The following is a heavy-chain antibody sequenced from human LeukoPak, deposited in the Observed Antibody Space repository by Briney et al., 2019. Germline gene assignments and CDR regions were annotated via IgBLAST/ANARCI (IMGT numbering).Heavy chain of an antibody. CDR2: INTNTGNP. CDR3: ARDVLPPYIVVVPAAMPYFDY. V-gene: IGHV7-4-1*02. CDR1: GYTFTSYA. D-gene: IGHD2-2*01. Sequence: ASVKVSCKASGYTFTSYAMNWVRQAPGQGLEWMGWINTNTGNPTYAQGFTGRFVFSLDTSVSTAYLQISSLKAEDTAVYYCARDVLPPYIVVVPAAMPYFDYWGQGTLVTVSS. J-gene: IGHJ4*02.